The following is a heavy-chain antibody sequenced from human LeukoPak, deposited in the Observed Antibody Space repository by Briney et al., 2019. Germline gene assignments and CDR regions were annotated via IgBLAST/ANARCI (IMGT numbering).Heavy chain of an antibody. CDR3: ARESTTVAGTFDH. Sequence: KPSETLSLTCAVYGGSFSGYYWSWLRQPPGKGLEWIGEINHSGSTNYNPSLKSRVTISVDTSKNQFSLKLSSVTAADTAMYYCARESTTVAGTFDHWGQGTLVTVSS. CDR1: GGSFSGYY. V-gene: IGHV4-34*01. CDR2: INHSGST. D-gene: IGHD6-19*01. J-gene: IGHJ4*02.